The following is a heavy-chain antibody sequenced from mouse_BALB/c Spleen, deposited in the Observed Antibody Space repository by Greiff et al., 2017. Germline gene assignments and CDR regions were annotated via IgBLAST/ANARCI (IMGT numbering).Heavy chain of an antibody. V-gene: IGHV7-3*02. J-gene: IGHJ1*01. D-gene: IGHD2-4*01. CDR1: GFTFTDYY. CDR2: IRNKANGYTT. Sequence: EVQVVESGGGLVQPGGSLRLSCATSGFTFTDYYMSWVRQPPGKALEWLGFIRNKANGYTTEYSASVKGRFTISRDNSQSILYLQMYTLRAEDSATYYCARVYYDYDEWYFDVWGAGTTVTVSS. CDR3: ARVYYDYDEWYFDV.